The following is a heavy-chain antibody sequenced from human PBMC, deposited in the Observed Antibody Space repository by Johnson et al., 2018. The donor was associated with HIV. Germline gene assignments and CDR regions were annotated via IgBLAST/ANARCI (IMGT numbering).Heavy chain of an antibody. CDR1: GFTFSSYW. CDR3: TRDSVGSPSAFDI. D-gene: IGHD3-10*01. J-gene: IGHJ3*02. CDR2: ISYDGSNK. V-gene: IGHV3-30-3*01. Sequence: QVQLVESGGGLVQPGGSLRLSCAASGFTFSSYWMSWVRQAPGKGLEWVAVISYDGSNKYYADSVKGRFTISRDNSKNTLYLQMNSLKTEDTAVYYCTRDSVGSPSAFDIWGQGTMVTVSS.